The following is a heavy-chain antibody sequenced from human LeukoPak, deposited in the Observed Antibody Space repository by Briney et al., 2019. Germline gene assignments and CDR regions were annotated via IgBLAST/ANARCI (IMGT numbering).Heavy chain of an antibody. J-gene: IGHJ4*02. CDR3: ARDPTELQLLSYYFDY. D-gene: IGHD2-2*01. CDR1: GITFSSYS. CDR2: ISVSGTTT. V-gene: IGHV3-23*01. Sequence: GGSLRLSCAASGITFSSYSMSWVRQAPGKGLEWVSSISVSGTTTYYADSVKGRFTVSRDNSKNTLYLQMDGLRAEATAVYYCARDPTELQLLSYYFDYWGQGTLVAVSS.